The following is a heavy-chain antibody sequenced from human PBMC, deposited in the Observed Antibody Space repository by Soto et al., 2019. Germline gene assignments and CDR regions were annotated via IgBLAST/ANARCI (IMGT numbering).Heavy chain of an antibody. J-gene: IGHJ4*02. CDR1: GYTFTSYA. D-gene: IGHD2-2*01. Sequence: GASVKVSCKASGYTFTSYAIHCVRQAPGQRLEWMGWIKAGNGNTKYSQKLKGRVTITRDTSASTAYMELSRLRSEATAVYYCERGFYCSSTSCYSEIDYWGQGTLVTVSS. CDR2: IKAGNGNT. CDR3: ERGFYCSSTSCYSEIDY. V-gene: IGHV1-3*01.